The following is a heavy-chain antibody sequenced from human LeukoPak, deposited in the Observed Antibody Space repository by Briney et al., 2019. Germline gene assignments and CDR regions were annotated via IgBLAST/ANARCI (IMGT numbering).Heavy chain of an antibody. CDR3: ARGRGSTSPINWFDP. J-gene: IGHJ5*02. V-gene: IGHV4-31*03. CDR2: SGST. CDR1: GGSISSGGYY. D-gene: IGHD2-2*01. Sequence: SETLSLTCTVSGGSISSGGYYWSWIRQHPGKGLEWIGYSGSTYYNPSLKSRVTISVDTSKNQFSLKLSSVTAADTAVYYCARGRGSTSPINWFDPWGQGTLVTVSS.